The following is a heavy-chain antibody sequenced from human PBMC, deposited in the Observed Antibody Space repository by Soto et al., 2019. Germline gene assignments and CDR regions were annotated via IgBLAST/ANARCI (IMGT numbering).Heavy chain of an antibody. V-gene: IGHV4-31*01. D-gene: IGHD5-12*01. CDR2: FFHSGRT. J-gene: IGHJ4*02. CDR3: ARGLKWPDY. CDR1: GDSSSSGSGY. Sequence: PSETLSSTTRVSGDSSSSGSGYWSGNRRHPGRGLEWLGYFFHSGRTYYRPSLSSLLTYTIVTSNEHLSLNLRSITAAVTAVYYCARGLKWPDYSGQGTLVTVSS.